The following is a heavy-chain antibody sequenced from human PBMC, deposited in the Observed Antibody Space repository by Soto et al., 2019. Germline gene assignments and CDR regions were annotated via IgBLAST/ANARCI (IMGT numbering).Heavy chain of an antibody. J-gene: IGHJ4*02. CDR1: GFTFSSYA. CDR3: AKDSPYCTNGVCYKYYFDY. D-gene: IGHD2-8*01. V-gene: IGHV3-23*01. CDR2: ISGSGGST. Sequence: GGSLRLSCAASGFTFSSYAMSWVRQAPGKGLEWVSAISGSGGSTYYADSVKGRFTISRDNSKNTLYLQMNSLRAEDTAVYYCAKDSPYCTNGVCYKYYFDYWGQGTLVTVSS.